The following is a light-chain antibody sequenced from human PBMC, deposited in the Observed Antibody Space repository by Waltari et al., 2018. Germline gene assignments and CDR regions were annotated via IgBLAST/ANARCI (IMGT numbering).Light chain of an antibody. CDR3: QQRSNWPPT. V-gene: IGKV3-11*01. Sequence: TVLTQSPATLSLSPGERATLSCRASRSVSSYLALYQQKPGQAPRLLIYDASNRATAIPARFSGSESGTDFTLTISSLEPEDFAVYYCQQRSNWPPTFGGGTKVEIK. J-gene: IGKJ4*01. CDR2: DAS. CDR1: RSVSSY.